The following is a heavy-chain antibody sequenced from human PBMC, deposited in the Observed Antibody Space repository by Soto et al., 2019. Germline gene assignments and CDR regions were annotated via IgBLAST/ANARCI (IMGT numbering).Heavy chain of an antibody. CDR3: ARVFLPSSTSAPVYGMDV. V-gene: IGHV1-69*02. CDR2: IIPILGIA. J-gene: IGHJ6*02. CDR1: GGTFSSYT. D-gene: IGHD6-13*01. Sequence: QVQLVQSGAEVKKPGSSVKVSCKASGGTFSSYTISWVRQAPGQGLEWMGRIIPILGIANYAQKFQGRVTITADQATSTAYMELSSLRSEDTAVYYCARVFLPSSTSAPVYGMDVWGQGTTVTVSS.